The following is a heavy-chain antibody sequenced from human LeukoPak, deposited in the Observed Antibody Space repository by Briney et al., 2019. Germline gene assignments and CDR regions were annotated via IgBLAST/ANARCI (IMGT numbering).Heavy chain of an antibody. CDR2: ISSSSSAI. J-gene: IGHJ6*03. Sequence: GGSLRLSCAASGFTFSNYTMNWVRQAPGKGLEWVSYISSSSSAIFYAGSVKGRFTISRDNAKNSLYLQMNSLRAEDTAVYYCARDSSEMSYNYYYYYMDVWGKGTTVTVSS. CDR1: GFTFSNYT. V-gene: IGHV3-48*01. CDR3: ARDSSEMSYNYYYYYMDV. D-gene: IGHD2-2*01.